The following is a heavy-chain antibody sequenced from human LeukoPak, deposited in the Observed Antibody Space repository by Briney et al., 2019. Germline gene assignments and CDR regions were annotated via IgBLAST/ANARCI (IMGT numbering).Heavy chain of an antibody. Sequence: GGSLRLSCAASGFNVSTNYMSWVRQAPGKGLEWVSAISGSGGSTYYADSVKGRFTISRDNSKNTLYLQMNSLRAEDTAVYYCAKGARDGYNFNAFDIWGQGTMVTVSS. J-gene: IGHJ3*02. CDR1: GFNVSTNY. V-gene: IGHV3-23*01. CDR3: AKGARDGYNFNAFDI. CDR2: ISGSGGST. D-gene: IGHD5-24*01.